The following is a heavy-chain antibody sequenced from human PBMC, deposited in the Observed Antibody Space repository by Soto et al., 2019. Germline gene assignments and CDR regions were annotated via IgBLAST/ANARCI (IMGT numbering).Heavy chain of an antibody. D-gene: IGHD6-13*01. CDR2: ISGSGGGT. J-gene: IGHJ4*02. CDR3: ANSIAAAGIAMDS. V-gene: IGHV3-23*01. CDR1: GFTFSSYA. Sequence: EVQLLESGGGLVQPGGSLRLSCAASGFTFSSYAMSWVRQAPGKGLEWVSAISGSGGGTYYADSVKGRFTISRDNSKNTLYLQMNSLRAEDTAVYYCANSIAAAGIAMDSWGQGTLVTVSS.